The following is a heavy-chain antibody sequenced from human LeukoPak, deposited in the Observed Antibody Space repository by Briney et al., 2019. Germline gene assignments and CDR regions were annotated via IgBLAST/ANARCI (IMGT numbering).Heavy chain of an antibody. V-gene: IGHV3-30*03. CDR3: VRSRATSGGYYFAY. D-gene: IGHD3-16*01. CDR1: GFTFSSYG. CDR2: ISFDGSKK. Sequence: PGGSLRLSCAASGFTFSSYGMHWVRQAPGKGLEWVAVISFDGSKKYYADSVKGQFTISRDNSKSTLYLQMNSLRAEDTALYYCVRSRATSGGYYFAYWGQGALVTVSS. J-gene: IGHJ4*02.